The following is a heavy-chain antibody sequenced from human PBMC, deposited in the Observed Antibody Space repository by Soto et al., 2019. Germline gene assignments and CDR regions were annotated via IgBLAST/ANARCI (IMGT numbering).Heavy chain of an antibody. CDR1: GFTVSSNY. CDR2: IYSGGST. CDR3: AREFYRNSGYPSYYYYYGMDV. Sequence: EVQLVESGGGLIQPGGSLRLSCAASGFTVSSNYMSWVRQAPGKGLEWVSVIYSGGSTYYADSVKGRFTISRDNSKNTLYLQMNSLRAEDTAVYYCAREFYRNSGYPSYYYYYGMDVWGQGTTITVSS. D-gene: IGHD3-22*01. J-gene: IGHJ6*02. V-gene: IGHV3-53*01.